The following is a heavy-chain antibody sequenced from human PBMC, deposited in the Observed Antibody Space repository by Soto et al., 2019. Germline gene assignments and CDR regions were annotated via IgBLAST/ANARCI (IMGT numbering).Heavy chain of an antibody. CDR2: IYYSGST. V-gene: IGHV4-59*04. CDR3: ARSRKNYGSGSYYNGWFDP. Sequence: PSETLSLTCTVSGGSISSYYWSWIRQPPGKGLEWIGYIYYSGSTYYDPSLQSRVTISVDTSKNQFSLKLSSVTAADTAVYYCARSRKNYGSGSYYNGWFDPWGQGTLVXVSS. D-gene: IGHD3-10*01. J-gene: IGHJ5*02. CDR1: GGSISSYY.